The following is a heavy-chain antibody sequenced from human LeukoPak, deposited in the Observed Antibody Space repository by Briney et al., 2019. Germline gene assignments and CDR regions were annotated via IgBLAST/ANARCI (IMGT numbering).Heavy chain of an antibody. V-gene: IGHV4-59*01. J-gene: IGHJ4*02. D-gene: IGHD3-3*01. Sequence: SETLPLTCTVSGGSISRYYWSWIRQPPGTGLEWIGYIYYTGRADYNPSLKSRVSMSVDTSKNQFSLRVNSMTAADTAVYYCARGDFWSGGPTGWGQGTLVTVSS. CDR3: ARGDFWSGGPTG. CDR2: IYYTGRA. CDR1: GGSISRYY.